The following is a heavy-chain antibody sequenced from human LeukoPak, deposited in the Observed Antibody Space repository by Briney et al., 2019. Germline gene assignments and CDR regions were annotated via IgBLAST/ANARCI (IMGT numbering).Heavy chain of an antibody. CDR1: GFTFSSYA. V-gene: IGHV3-23*01. D-gene: IGHD2-15*01. CDR2: ISGSGGST. Sequence: GGSLRLSCAASGFTFSSYAMSWVRQAPGKGLEWVSAISGSGGSTYYADSVKGRFTISRDNSKNTLYLQMNSLRAEDTAVYYCARVGCSGGSCYSAVEYFQHWGQGTLVTVSS. J-gene: IGHJ1*01. CDR3: ARVGCSGGSCYSAVEYFQH.